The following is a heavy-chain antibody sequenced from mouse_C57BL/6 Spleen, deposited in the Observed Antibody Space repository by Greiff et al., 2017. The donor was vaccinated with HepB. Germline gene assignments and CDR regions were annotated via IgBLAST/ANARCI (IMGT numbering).Heavy chain of an antibody. CDR3: AREGIYYGNYGGAMDY. CDR2: IYPGDGDT. D-gene: IGHD2-1*01. CDR1: GYAFSSSW. V-gene: IGHV1-82*01. J-gene: IGHJ4*01. Sequence: VMLVESGPELVKPGASVKISCKASGYAFSSSWMNWVKQRPGKGLEWIGRIYPGDGDTNYNGKFKGKATLTADKSSSTAYMQLSSLTSEDSAVYFCAREGIYYGNYGGAMDYWGQGTSVTVSS.